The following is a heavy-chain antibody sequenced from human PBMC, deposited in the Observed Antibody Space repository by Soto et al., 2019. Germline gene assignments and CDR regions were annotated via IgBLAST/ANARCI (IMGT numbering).Heavy chain of an antibody. CDR1: GYTFTSYG. CDR2: ISAYNGNT. J-gene: IGHJ6*02. V-gene: IGHV1-18*01. Sequence: ASVKVSCKASGYTFTSYGISWVRQAPGQGLEWMGWISAYNGNTNYAQKLQGRVTMTTDTSTSTAYMELRSLRSDDTAVYFCARDLNHDFWTDPYHFFGMDVWGQGTTVTVSS. D-gene: IGHD3-3*01. CDR3: ARDLNHDFWTDPYHFFGMDV.